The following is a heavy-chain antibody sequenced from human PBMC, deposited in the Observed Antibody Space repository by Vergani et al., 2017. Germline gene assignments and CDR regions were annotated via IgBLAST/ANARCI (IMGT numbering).Heavy chain of an antibody. CDR1: GGTFSSYT. J-gene: IGHJ4*02. D-gene: IGHD2-15*01. CDR3: AGVGRGDCSGGSCPGDY. CDR2: IIPILGIA. V-gene: IGHV1-69*02. Sequence: QVQLVQSGAEVKKPGSSVKVSCKASGGTFSSYTISWVRQAPGQGLEWMGRIIPILGIANYAQKFQGRVTITTDKSTSTAYMELSSLRSEDTAVYYCAGVGRGDCSGGSCPGDYWGQGTLVTVSS.